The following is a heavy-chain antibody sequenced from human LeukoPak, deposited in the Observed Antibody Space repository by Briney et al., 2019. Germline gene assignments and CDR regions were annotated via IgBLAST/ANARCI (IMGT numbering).Heavy chain of an antibody. D-gene: IGHD1-26*01. CDR3: ARHSGSYLYYFDF. CDR1: SGAISSSSYH. CDR2: ISYSGST. Sequence: SETLSLTCTVSSGAISSSSYHWGWIRQPPGKGLEWIGSISYSGSTDYNPSLKSRVTISVDTSKNQFSLRLSSVTAADTAVYYCARHSGSYLYYFDFWGQGALVTVSS. J-gene: IGHJ4*02. V-gene: IGHV4-39*01.